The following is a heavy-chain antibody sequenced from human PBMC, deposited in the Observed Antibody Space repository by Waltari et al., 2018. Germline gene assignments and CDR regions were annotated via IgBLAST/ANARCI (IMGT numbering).Heavy chain of an antibody. CDR2: ISWNSGSI. CDR3: AKDLEDYYDSSGLFDY. CDR1: GFTFDDYA. Sequence: EVQLVESGGGLVQPGRSLRLSCAASGFTFDDYAMHWVRQAPGKGLEWVSGISWNSGSIGYADSVKGRFTISRDNAKNSLYLQMNSLRAEDTALYYCAKDLEDYYDSSGLFDYWGQGTLVTVSS. D-gene: IGHD3-22*01. J-gene: IGHJ4*02. V-gene: IGHV3-9*01.